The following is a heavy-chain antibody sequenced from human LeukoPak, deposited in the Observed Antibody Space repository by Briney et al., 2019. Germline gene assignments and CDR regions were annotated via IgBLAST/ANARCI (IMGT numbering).Heavy chain of an antibody. D-gene: IGHD2-15*01. CDR2: IRSDSTTI. CDR3: ARHGALGSCSGGSCPFDY. Sequence: GGSLRLSCAASGFIFSTYSMTWVRQAPGKGLQWVSYIRSDSTTIYYAVSVKGRFTISRDNAKNSLYLQMSGLRAEDTAVYYCARHGALGSCSGGSCPFDYGGQGTLVTVSS. V-gene: IGHV3-48*01. J-gene: IGHJ4*02. CDR1: GFIFSTYS.